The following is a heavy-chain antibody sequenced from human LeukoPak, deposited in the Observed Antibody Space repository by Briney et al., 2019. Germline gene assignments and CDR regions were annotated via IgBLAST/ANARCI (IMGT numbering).Heavy chain of an antibody. CDR3: ARINGWYGPLDY. CDR1: GFTFSSYG. V-gene: IGHV3-30*02. J-gene: IGHJ4*02. CDR2: IHHDGSNK. D-gene: IGHD6-19*01. Sequence: GGSLRLSCAASGFTFSSYGMHWVRQAPGKGLDWVAFIHHDGSNKYYADSVRGRFTISRDNSKNTLYLQMNSLRAEDTAVYYCARINGWYGPLDYWGQGTLVTVSS.